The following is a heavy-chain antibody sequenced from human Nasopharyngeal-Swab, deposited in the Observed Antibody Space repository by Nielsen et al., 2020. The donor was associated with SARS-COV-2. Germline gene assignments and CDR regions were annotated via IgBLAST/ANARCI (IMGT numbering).Heavy chain of an antibody. D-gene: IGHD3-10*01. J-gene: IGHJ6*02. CDR3: AKLIEEGSGSYYALYHYYGMDV. CDR2: ISYDGSNK. V-gene: IGHV3-30*18. Sequence: WIRQPPGKGLEWVAVISYDGSNKYYADSVKGRFTISRDNSKNTLYLQMNSLRAEDTAVYYCAKLIEEGSGSYYALYHYYGMDVWGQGTTVTVSS.